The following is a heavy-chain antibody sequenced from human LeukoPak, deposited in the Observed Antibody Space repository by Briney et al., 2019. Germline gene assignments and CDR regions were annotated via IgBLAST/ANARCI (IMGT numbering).Heavy chain of an antibody. V-gene: IGHV3-23*01. D-gene: IGHD5-18*01. Sequence: PGGSLRLSCAASGFTFSSYALSWVRQAPGKGLEWVSGNSGSGGGTKYADSVKGRFTISRDNSKNTLYLQMSGLRAEDTAVYYCAKAIGFSYGSYFDYWGQGILVTVSS. CDR3: AKAIGFSYGSYFDY. CDR2: NSGSGGGT. J-gene: IGHJ4*02. CDR1: GFTFSSYA.